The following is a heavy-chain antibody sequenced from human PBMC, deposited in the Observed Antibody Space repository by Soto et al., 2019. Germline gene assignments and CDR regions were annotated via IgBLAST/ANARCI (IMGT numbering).Heavy chain of an antibody. CDR2: ISFNGDNK. CDR3: AKDYEYCISGDCYSAYYAMDV. CDR1: GFIFSGYG. D-gene: IGHD2-21*02. Sequence: QVQLVESGGGVVQPGTSLRLACATSGFIFSGYGMHWVRQAPGKGLEWVAAISFNGDNKYYVDSVMGRFTISRDSSKNSVYLQMDSLEPEDTAVYYCAKDYEYCISGDCYSAYYAMDVWGQGTTVTVSS. J-gene: IGHJ6*02. V-gene: IGHV3-30*18.